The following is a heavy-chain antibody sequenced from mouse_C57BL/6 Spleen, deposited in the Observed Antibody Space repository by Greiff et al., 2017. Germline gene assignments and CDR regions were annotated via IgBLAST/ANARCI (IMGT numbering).Heavy chain of an antibody. J-gene: IGHJ3*01. V-gene: IGHV1-66*01. CDR2: IYPGSGNT. CDR1: GYSFTSYY. Sequence: VQLQQSGPELVKPGASVKISCKASGYSFTSYYIHWVKQRPGQGLEWIGWIYPGSGNTKYNEKFKGKATLTADTSSSTAYMQRSSLTSEDSAVYYCAGYSNYVIFAYWGQGTLVTVSA. D-gene: IGHD2-5*01. CDR3: AGYSNYVIFAY.